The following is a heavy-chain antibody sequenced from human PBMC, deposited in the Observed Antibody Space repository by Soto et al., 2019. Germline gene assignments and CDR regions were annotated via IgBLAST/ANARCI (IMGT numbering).Heavy chain of an antibody. Sequence: GGSKRLSWAAFGFTFSSHAMHLVRQAPGKGLEWVAVISYDGSNKYYADSVKGRFTISRDNSKNTLYLQMNSLRAEDTAVYYCARGGDGYNSYAAFDYWGQGTLVTVSS. CDR2: ISYDGSNK. V-gene: IGHV3-30-3*01. J-gene: IGHJ4*02. D-gene: IGHD5-12*01. CDR1: GFTFSSHA. CDR3: ARGGDGYNSYAAFDY.